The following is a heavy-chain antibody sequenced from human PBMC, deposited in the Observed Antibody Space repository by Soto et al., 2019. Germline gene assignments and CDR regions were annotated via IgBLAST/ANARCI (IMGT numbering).Heavy chain of an antibody. D-gene: IGHD6-13*01. CDR2: ISAYNGNT. Sequence: ASVKVSCKASGYTFPSYGISWVRQAPGQGLEWMGWISAYNGNTNYAQKLQGRVTMTTDTSTSTAYMELRSLRSDDTAVYYCARDNAFSSSWSGGMDVWGQGTTVTVSS. CDR1: GYTFPSYG. V-gene: IGHV1-18*04. CDR3: ARDNAFSSSWSGGMDV. J-gene: IGHJ6*02.